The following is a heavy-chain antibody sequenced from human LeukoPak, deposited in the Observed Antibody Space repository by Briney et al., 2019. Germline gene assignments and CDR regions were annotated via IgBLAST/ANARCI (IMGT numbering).Heavy chain of an antibody. V-gene: IGHV1-69*04. D-gene: IGHD1-1*01. Sequence: ASVKVSCKASGGTFSSYAISWVRQAPGQGLEWMGRIIPILGIANYAQKFQGRVTITADKSTSTAYMELSSLRSEGTAIYYCARGLDWNDLHLDVWGKGTTVIVSS. CDR1: GGTFSSYA. CDR3: ARGLDWNDLHLDV. CDR2: IIPILGIA. J-gene: IGHJ6*04.